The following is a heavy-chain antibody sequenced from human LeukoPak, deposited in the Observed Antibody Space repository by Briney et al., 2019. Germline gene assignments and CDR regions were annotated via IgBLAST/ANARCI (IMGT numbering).Heavy chain of an antibody. V-gene: IGHV1-2*02. Sequence: ASVKVSCKASGYTFTCYYMHWVRQAPGQGLEWMGWINPNSGGTNYAQKFQGRVTMTRDASISTAYMELSRLRSDDTAVYYCARLYSSSWYGGNWFDPWGQGTLVTVSS. CDR3: ARLYSSSWYGGNWFDP. CDR2: INPNSGGT. D-gene: IGHD6-13*01. CDR1: GYTFTCYY. J-gene: IGHJ5*02.